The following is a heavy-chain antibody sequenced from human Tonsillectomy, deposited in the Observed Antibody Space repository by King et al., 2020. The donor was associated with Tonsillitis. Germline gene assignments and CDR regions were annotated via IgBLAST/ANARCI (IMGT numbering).Heavy chain of an antibody. Sequence: VQLVESGGGVVQPGRSLRLSCAASGFTFSSYAMHWVRQAPGKGLEWGAVISYDGSNKYYADSVKGRFTISRDNSKNTLYLQMNSLRAEDTAVYYCAGVTVGGGYSYGSLGAFDYWGQGTLVTVSS. V-gene: IGHV3-30*01. CDR2: ISYDGSNK. CDR3: AGVTVGGGYSYGSLGAFDY. CDR1: GFTFSSYA. D-gene: IGHD5-18*01. J-gene: IGHJ4*02.